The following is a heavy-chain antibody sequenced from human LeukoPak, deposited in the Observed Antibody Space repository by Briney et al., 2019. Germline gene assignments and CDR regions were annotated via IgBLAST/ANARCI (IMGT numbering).Heavy chain of an antibody. CDR1: GFTFSDYG. V-gene: IGHV3-33*01. CDR2: IWYGGNNK. J-gene: IGHJ6*02. D-gene: IGHD6-13*01. Sequence: GRSLRLSCAASGFTFSDYGMHWVRQAPGKGLEWVAVIWYGGNNKYYADSVKGRFTISRDNSKNTLYLQMNSLRAEDTAVYSCARGQQPYYYYGMDVWGQGTTVTVSS. CDR3: ARGQQPYYYYGMDV.